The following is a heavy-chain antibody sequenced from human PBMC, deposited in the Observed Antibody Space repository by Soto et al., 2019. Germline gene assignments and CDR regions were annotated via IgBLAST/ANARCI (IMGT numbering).Heavy chain of an antibody. J-gene: IGHJ4*02. D-gene: IGHD3-3*02. CDR1: GDSINSSHW. V-gene: IGHV4-4*02. Sequence: QVQLQESGPGLVKPSGTLSLTCVVSGDSINSSHWWNWVRQPPEKGLEWIGQTSHSGNTSYNPSLTSVVTISVDKSTSHFSLKMTSVTAADTAVYYCAAHHFWSRPWTDRRLDYWGQGTLVTVSS. CDR3: AAHHFWSRPWTDRRLDY. CDR2: TSHSGNT.